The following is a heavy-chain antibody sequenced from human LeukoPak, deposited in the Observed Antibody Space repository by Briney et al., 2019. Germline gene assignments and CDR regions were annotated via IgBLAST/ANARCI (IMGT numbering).Heavy chain of an antibody. CDR1: GYTFSSYA. CDR2: ISGSGDNT. V-gene: IGHV3-23*01. Sequence: GGSLRLSCAASGYTFSSYAMSWVRQAPGKGLEWVSSISGSGDNTYYADSVKDRFSISRDNSKTTVSLQMNSLRAEDTAVYYCAKGRGTAVTSAANYWGQGTLVTVSS. J-gene: IGHJ4*02. CDR3: AKGRGTAVTSAANY. D-gene: IGHD4-17*01.